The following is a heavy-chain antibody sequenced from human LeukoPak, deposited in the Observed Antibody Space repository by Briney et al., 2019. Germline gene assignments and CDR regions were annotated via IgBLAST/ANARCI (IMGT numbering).Heavy chain of an antibody. V-gene: IGHV3-33*01. CDR3: ARDSGIWDIVATPDDY. J-gene: IGHJ4*02. Sequence: QTGGSLRLSCAASGFTFSSYGMHWVRQAPGKGLEWVAVIWYDGSNKYYADSVKGRFTISSDNSKNTLYLQMNSLRAEDTAVYYCARDSGIWDIVATPDDYWGQGTLVTVSS. D-gene: IGHD5-12*01. CDR2: IWYDGSNK. CDR1: GFTFSSYG.